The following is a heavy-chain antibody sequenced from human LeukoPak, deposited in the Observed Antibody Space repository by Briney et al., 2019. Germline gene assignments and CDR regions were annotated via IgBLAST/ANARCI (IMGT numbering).Heavy chain of an antibody. J-gene: IGHJ4*02. CDR1: GGTFSSYT. V-gene: IGHV1-69*02. D-gene: IGHD6-13*01. CDR3: ASAKQGTSIAAAGTGVDY. Sequence: SVKVSCKASGGTFSSYTISWVRQAPGQGLEWMGRIIPILGIANYAQKFQGRVTITADKSTSTAYMELSSLRSEDTAVYYCASAKQGTSIAAAGTGVDYWGQGTLVTVSS. CDR2: IIPILGIA.